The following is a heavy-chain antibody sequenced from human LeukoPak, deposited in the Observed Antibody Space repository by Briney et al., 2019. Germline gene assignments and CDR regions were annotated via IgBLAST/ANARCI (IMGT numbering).Heavy chain of an antibody. J-gene: IGHJ5*02. CDR1: GFTFSSYS. Sequence: GGSLRLSCAASGFTFSSYSMNWVRQAPGKGLEWVSYISTSSSTIYYADSVKGRFTISRDNAKNSLYLQMNYLRAEDTAVYYCARGQGATVPQVGKNWFDPWGQGTRVTVSS. CDR3: ARGQGATVPQVGKNWFDP. D-gene: IGHD1-26*01. CDR2: ISTSSSTI. V-gene: IGHV3-48*01.